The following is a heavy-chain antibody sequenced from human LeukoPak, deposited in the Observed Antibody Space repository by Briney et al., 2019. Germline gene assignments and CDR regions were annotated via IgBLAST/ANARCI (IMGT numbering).Heavy chain of an antibody. CDR2: IYYSGST. Sequence: SETLSLTCTVSGGSISSSSYYWGWIRQPPGKGLEWIGSIYYSGSTYYNPSLKSRVTISVDTSKNQFSLKLSSVTAADTAVYYCARGTTLGYCSGSSCYYFDYWGQGTLVTVSS. J-gene: IGHJ4*02. CDR1: GGSISSSSYY. V-gene: IGHV4-39*07. D-gene: IGHD2-15*01. CDR3: ARGTTLGYCSGSSCYYFDY.